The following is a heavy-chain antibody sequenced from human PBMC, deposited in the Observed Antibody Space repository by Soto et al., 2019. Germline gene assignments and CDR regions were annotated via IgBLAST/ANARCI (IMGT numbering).Heavy chain of an antibody. CDR3: ARDLEGIAAAGNWFDP. J-gene: IGHJ5*02. V-gene: IGHV4-30-4*01. CDR2: IYYSGST. CDR1: GGSISSGDYY. Sequence: QVQLQESGPGLVKPSQTLSLTCTVSGGSISSGDYYWSWIRQPPGKGLEWIGYIYYSGSTYYNPSRKSRVTISVDTSKNQFSLKLSSVTAADTAVYYCARDLEGIAAAGNWFDPWGQGTLVTVSS. D-gene: IGHD6-13*01.